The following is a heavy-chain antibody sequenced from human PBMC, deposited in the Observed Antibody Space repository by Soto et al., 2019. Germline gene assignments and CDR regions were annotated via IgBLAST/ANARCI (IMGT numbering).Heavy chain of an antibody. CDR1: GYTFTGYY. J-gene: IGHJ6*02. D-gene: IGHD3-3*01. CDR3: ARGNGTYYDFWSGYYDGGMDV. CDR2: INPSGGST. Sequence: EASVKVSCKASGYTFTGYYMHWVRQTPGQGLEWMGIINPSGGSTSYAQKFQGRVTMTRDTSASTVYMELSSLRSEDTAVYYCARGNGTYYDFWSGYYDGGMDVWGQGTTVTVSS. V-gene: IGHV1-46*01.